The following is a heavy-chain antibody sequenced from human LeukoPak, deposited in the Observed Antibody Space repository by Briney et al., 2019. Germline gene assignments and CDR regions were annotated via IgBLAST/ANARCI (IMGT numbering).Heavy chain of an antibody. D-gene: IGHD3-16*02. J-gene: IGHJ4*02. Sequence: GGSLRLSCAASGFTFSSYGMHWVRQAPGKGLEWVAVISYDGSNKYYADSVKGRFTISRDNSKNTLYRQMNSLRAEDTAVYYCAKREYYDYVWGSYRPPIDYWGQGTLVTVSS. CDR2: ISYDGSNK. CDR1: GFTFSSYG. V-gene: IGHV3-30*18. CDR3: AKREYYDYVWGSYRPPIDY.